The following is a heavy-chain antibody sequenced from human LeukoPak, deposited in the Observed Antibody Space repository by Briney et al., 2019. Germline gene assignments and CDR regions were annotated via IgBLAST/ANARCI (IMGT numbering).Heavy chain of an antibody. V-gene: IGHV3-7*04. J-gene: IGHJ4*02. CDR1: GFTFSSYW. D-gene: IGHD3-22*01. Sequence: PGGSLRLSCAASGFTFSSYWMSWVRQAPGKGLEWVANIKQDGSEKYYVDSVKGRFTISRDSAKNSLYLQMNSLRAEDTAVYYCARGDYDSPLDYFDYWGQGTLVTVSS. CDR2: IKQDGSEK. CDR3: ARGDYDSPLDYFDY.